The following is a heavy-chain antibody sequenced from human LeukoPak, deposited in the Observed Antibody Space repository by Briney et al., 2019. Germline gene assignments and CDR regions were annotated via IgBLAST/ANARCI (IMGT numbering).Heavy chain of an antibody. CDR1: GYTFTNYD. Sequence: GASVKVSCKASGYTFTNYDVTWVRQATGQGLEWMGWMNPNSGSTGYAQKFQGRVTLTRNTSISTAYMELSSLRSEDTAIYYCARIYSSSTSCFGYWGQGTLVTVSS. CDR3: ARIYSSSTSCFGY. J-gene: IGHJ4*02. CDR2: MNPNSGST. V-gene: IGHV1-8*03. D-gene: IGHD2-2*01.